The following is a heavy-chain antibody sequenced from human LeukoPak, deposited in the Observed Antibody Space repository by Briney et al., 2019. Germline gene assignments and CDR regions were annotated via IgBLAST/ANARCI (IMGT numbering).Heavy chain of an antibody. CDR2: IWYDGSNK. D-gene: IGHD3-22*01. CDR3: AREKTDSSGDAFDI. Sequence: GRSLRLSCAASGFTFSSHGMHWVRQAPGKGLEWVAVIWYDGSNKYYADSVKGRFTISRDNSKNTLYLQMNSLRAEDTAVYYCAREKTDSSGDAFDIWGQGTKVTVSS. CDR1: GFTFSSHG. J-gene: IGHJ3*02. V-gene: IGHV3-33*01.